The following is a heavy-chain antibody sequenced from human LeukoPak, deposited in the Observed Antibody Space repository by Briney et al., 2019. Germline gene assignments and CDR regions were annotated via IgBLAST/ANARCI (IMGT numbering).Heavy chain of an antibody. V-gene: IGHV1-2*02. CDR1: GYTFTGYY. D-gene: IGHD1-26*01. J-gene: IGHJ3*02. Sequence: ASVKVSCKASGYTFTGYYMHWVRQAPGQGLEWMGWINPNSGGTNYAQKFQGRVTMTRDTSISTAYMELSRLRSDDTAVYYCARARFSGSYPWRAFDIWGQGTMVTVSS. CDR2: INPNSGGT. CDR3: ARARFSGSYPWRAFDI.